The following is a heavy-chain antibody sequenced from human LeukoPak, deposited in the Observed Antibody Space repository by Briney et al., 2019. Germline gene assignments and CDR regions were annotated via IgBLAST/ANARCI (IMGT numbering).Heavy chain of an antibody. D-gene: IGHD2/OR15-2a*01. V-gene: IGHV3-53*01. Sequence: GGSLRLSCAASGFTVSSNYMSWVRQAPGKGLEWVSVIYSGGSTYYADSVKGRFTISRDNSKNTLYLQMNSLRAEDPAVSYCARTTSFLYSFDYWGQGTLVTVSS. J-gene: IGHJ4*02. CDR2: IYSGGST. CDR1: GFTVSSNY. CDR3: ARTTSFLYSFDY.